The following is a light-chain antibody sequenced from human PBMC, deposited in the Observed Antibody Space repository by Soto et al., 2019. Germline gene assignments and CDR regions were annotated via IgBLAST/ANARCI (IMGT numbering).Light chain of an antibody. V-gene: IGKV3-20*01. CDR2: GAS. CDR1: QSVSSTY. J-gene: IGKJ3*01. CDR3: QQYGSTPFT. Sequence: EIVLTQSPGTLSLSPGERATLSCRASQSVSSTYLGWYQQKPGQAPRLLINGASSRATGIPDRFIGSGSGTDFTLTISRLAPEDFAVDYCQQYGSTPFTVGPGTKVDVK.